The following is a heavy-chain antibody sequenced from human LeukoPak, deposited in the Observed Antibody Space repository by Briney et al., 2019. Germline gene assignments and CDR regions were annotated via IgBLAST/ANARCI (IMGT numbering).Heavy chain of an antibody. V-gene: IGHV1-18*01. J-gene: IGHJ4*02. CDR3: ARDRYYYDSSGYYLADY. Sequence: ATVKVSHKSSGYTFTSYGIIWVRQAPGQGLEGMVWISAYNGNTNYAQTLQGRDTMTTDTSTSTAYMELRSLRSDDTAVYYCARDRYYYDSSGYYLADYWGQGTLVTVSS. CDR2: ISAYNGNT. CDR1: GYTFTSYG. D-gene: IGHD3-22*01.